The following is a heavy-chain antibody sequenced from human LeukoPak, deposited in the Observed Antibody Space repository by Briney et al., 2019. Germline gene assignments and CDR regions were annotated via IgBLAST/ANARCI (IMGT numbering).Heavy chain of an antibody. CDR2: ISGSGGST. D-gene: IGHD1-26*01. CDR3: AWRSGNYYDAFDI. CDR1: GFTFNNYA. Sequence: GGSLRLSCAASGFTFNNYAMSWVRQAPGKGLEWVSAISGSGGSTYFADSVKGRFTISRDNSKNTLYLQMNSVRAEDTALYYCAWRSGNYYDAFDIWGQGTMVTVSS. J-gene: IGHJ3*02. V-gene: IGHV3-23*01.